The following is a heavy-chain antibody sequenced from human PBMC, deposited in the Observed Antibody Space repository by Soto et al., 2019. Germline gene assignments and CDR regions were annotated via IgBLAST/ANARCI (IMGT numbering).Heavy chain of an antibody. CDR2: ISAYNGNT. CDR1: GYTFTSYG. Sequence: ASVKVSCKASGYTFTSYGISWVRQAPGQGLEWMGWISAYNGNTNYAQKLQGRVTMTTDTSTSTAYMELRSLRSDDTAVYYCARGAYYDSSGYYPVLVYYLDYWGQGTLVTVSS. CDR3: ARGAYYDSSGYYPVLVYYLDY. D-gene: IGHD3-22*01. J-gene: IGHJ4*02. V-gene: IGHV1-18*04.